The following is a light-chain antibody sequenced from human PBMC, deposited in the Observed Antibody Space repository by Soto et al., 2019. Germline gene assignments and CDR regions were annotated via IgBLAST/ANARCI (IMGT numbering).Light chain of an antibody. J-gene: IGKJ2*01. Sequence: EIVMTQSPATLSVYPGERATLSCRAGQSVSSNLARYQQKPGQAPTLLIYGASARATGIPVRFSGSRSGTEFTLTISSLQSEDFAVYYCQHYNNWPFTFGQGTKVDIK. CDR2: GAS. CDR3: QHYNNWPFT. V-gene: IGKV3-15*01. CDR1: QSVSSN.